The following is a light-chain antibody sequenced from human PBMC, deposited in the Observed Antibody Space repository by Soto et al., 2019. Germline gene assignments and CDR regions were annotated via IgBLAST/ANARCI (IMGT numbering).Light chain of an antibody. CDR3: HQAHTFPYS. J-gene: IGKJ3*01. Sequence: DIQLTQSPSSVSASVGARTTITCRANQHIDRWLAWFQQKPGKAPELLIYGASILESWVPSRFNGSRSGTDFTLTISGLQPEDFATYYCHQAHTFPYSCGPGTKVDMK. CDR2: GAS. CDR1: QHIDRW. V-gene: IGKV1-12*01.